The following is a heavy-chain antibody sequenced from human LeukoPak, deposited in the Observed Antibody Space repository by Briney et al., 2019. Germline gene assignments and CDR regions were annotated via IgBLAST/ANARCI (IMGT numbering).Heavy chain of an antibody. D-gene: IGHD4-17*01. Sequence: SQTLSLTCTVSGASISSGGYYWRWIRQHPGKGLEWIGYVLYSGITNCNPSLRSRITISVDTSQNQFSLSLRSVTAADTAVYYCARDLTTVTKGFDIWGQGTMVTVSS. J-gene: IGHJ3*02. V-gene: IGHV4-31*03. CDR1: GASISSGGYY. CDR3: ARDLTTVTKGFDI. CDR2: VLYSGIT.